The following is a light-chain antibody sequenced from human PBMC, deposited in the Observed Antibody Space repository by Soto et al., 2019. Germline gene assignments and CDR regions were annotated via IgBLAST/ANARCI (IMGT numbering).Light chain of an antibody. CDR2: KAS. V-gene: IGKV1-5*03. CDR1: QSIGDS. J-gene: IGKJ1*01. Sequence: DIQMTQSPSTLSASVGYRVTITCRASQSIGDSLAWYQQKPGKAPKLLIYKASTLKSGVPSRFSGSGSGTEFTLTISRLQPDDFATYYCQHYTSYSEAFGQGTKVDIK. CDR3: QHYTSYSEA.